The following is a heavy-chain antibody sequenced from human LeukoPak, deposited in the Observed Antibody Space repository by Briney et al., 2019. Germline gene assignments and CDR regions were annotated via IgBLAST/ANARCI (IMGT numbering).Heavy chain of an antibody. D-gene: IGHD5-18*01. CDR1: GGSISSYY. J-gene: IGHJ4*02. CDR2: IYYSGST. CDR3: ARGSRGYSYGVFDY. V-gene: IGHV4-59*01. Sequence: SETLSLTCTVSGGSISSYYWSWIRQPPGKGLKWIGYIYYSGSTNYNPSLKSRVTISVDTSKNQFSLKLSSVTAADTAVYYCARGSRGYSYGVFDYWGQGTLVTVSS.